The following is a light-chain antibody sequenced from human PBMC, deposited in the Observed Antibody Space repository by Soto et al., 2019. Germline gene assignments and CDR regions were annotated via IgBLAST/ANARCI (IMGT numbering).Light chain of an antibody. Sequence: DIQMTQSPSTLSASVGDGVTITCRASQSFSSWLAWYQQKPGKAPKLLIYKASSLESGVPSRFSGNGSGTEFTLTINSLQPDDLATYYCQQYKNYPYTFGQGTKLEIK. CDR1: QSFSSW. CDR3: QQYKNYPYT. J-gene: IGKJ2*01. V-gene: IGKV1-5*03. CDR2: KAS.